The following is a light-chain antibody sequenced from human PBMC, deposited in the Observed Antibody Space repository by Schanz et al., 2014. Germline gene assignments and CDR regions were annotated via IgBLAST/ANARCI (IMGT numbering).Light chain of an antibody. CDR1: SSDVGGYNS. J-gene: IGLJ3*02. V-gene: IGLV2-11*01. Sequence: QSALTQPRSVFGSPGQSVTISCTGTSSDVGGYNSVSWFQQHPGRAPTLMIYDVSKRPSGVPDRFSGSQSGNTASLTISGLQAEDEADYYCCSYAGSYTWVFGGGTKLTVL. CDR2: DVS. CDR3: CSYAGSYTWV.